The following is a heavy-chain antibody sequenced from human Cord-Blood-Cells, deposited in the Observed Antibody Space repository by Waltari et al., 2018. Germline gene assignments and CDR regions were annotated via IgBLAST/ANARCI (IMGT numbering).Heavy chain of an antibody. D-gene: IGHD2-2*01. V-gene: IGHV1-8*01. CDR1: GYTFTSYD. J-gene: IGHJ6*03. CDR2: MNPNSGNT. CDR3: GRVESSYQRLWGYYYYYYMDV. Sequence: QVQLVQSGAEVKKPGASVKVSCKASGYTFTSYDINWVRQATGQGLEWMGWMNPNSGNTGETQKFRGRVTMNRDTSISTGYRGLSSLRSEDTSVYYCGRVESSYQRLWGYYYYYYMDVWGKGTTVTVSS.